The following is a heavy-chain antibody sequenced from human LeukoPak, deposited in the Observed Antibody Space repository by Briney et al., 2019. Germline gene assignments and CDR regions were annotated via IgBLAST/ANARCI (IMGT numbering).Heavy chain of an antibody. J-gene: IGHJ4*02. CDR1: GFTFSDYY. D-gene: IGHD2-21*02. V-gene: IGHV3-11*05. CDR2: ISSSSSYT. Sequence: RGSLRLSCAASGFTFSDYYMSWIRQAPGKGLEWVSYISSSSSYTNYVDSGKGRFTISRDNAKNALYLQMNSLRAEDTAVYYCARADYMTANDYWGQGTLVTVSS. CDR3: ARADYMTANDY.